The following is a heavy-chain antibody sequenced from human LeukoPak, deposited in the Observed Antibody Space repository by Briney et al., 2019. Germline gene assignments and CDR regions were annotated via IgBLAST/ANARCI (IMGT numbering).Heavy chain of an antibody. Sequence: GGSLRLSCAASGFTFSTYAMTWVRQAPGKGLEWVSAISNTATNAYYADSVKGRFTISRDNSKSTLYLQMNSLRAEDTAVYYCARGYSSGWYGWFDPWGQGTLVTVSS. J-gene: IGHJ5*02. V-gene: IGHV3-23*01. CDR3: ARGYSSGWYGWFDP. CDR1: GFTFSTYA. CDR2: ISNTATNA. D-gene: IGHD6-19*01.